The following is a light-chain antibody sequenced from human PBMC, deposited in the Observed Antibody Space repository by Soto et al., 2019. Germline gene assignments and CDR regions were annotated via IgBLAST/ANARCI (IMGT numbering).Light chain of an antibody. V-gene: IGLV2-11*01. CDR1: SSDVDDYNY. CDR2: DVS. CDR3: CSYGGTFYV. J-gene: IGLJ1*01. Sequence: QSVLTQPRSVSGSPGQSVTISCTGTSSDVDDYNYVSWFQQHPGKAPKLMIYDVSERPSGVPDRFSGSKSGNTASLTISGLQVEEEADYYCCSYGGTFYVFGTGTNVTVL.